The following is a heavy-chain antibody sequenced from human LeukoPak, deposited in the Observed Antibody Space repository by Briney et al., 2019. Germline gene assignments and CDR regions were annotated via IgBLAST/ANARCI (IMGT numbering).Heavy chain of an antibody. V-gene: IGHV3-7*01. CDR2: IKQDGSEK. CDR3: ARDSAVATYYGVDV. J-gene: IGHJ6*02. D-gene: IGHD6-19*01. Sequence: GGSLRLSCAASGFTFSSYWMSWVRQAPGKGLEWVANIKQDGSEKYYVDSVKGRFTISRDNAKNSLYLQMNSLRDEDTAVYYCARDSAVATYYGVDVWGQGTTVTVS. CDR1: GFTFSSYW.